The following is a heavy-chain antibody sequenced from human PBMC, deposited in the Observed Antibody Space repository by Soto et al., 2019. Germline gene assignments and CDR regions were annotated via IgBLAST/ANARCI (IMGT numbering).Heavy chain of an antibody. D-gene: IGHD2-2*01. J-gene: IGHJ4*02. CDR2: LSGSGDTA. CDR3: ARGEVVPAAVGSFFDC. V-gene: IGHV3-23*01. CDR1: AFTFSSYA. Sequence: EVQLLESGGGLVQPGGSLRLSCAASAFTFSSYAMSWVRQTPGKGLEWLSGLSGSGDTAYYADSVRGWFTISRDNSKNTLYLQMNSLRAEDTAVYYCARGEVVPAAVGSFFDCWGQGTLVTVSS.